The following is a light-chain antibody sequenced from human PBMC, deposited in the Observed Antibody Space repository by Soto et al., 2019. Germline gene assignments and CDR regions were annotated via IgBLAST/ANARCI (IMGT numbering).Light chain of an antibody. CDR3: QQRSNWPRT. V-gene: IGKV3-11*01. J-gene: IGKJ1*01. CDR2: DVS. Sequence: MVLTQSPATLSLSPGKRATLSCRASQNSSNYLIWYQQKPGQAPRLLIYDVSNRATGIPARFSGSGSGTDFTLTISSVEPEDFADYYCQQRSNWPRTFGQGTKVEIK. CDR1: QNSSNY.